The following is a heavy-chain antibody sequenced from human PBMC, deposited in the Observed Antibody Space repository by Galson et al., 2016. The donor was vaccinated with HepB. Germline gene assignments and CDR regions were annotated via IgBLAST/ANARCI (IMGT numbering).Heavy chain of an antibody. D-gene: IGHD1-26*01. J-gene: IGHJ3*02. Sequence: SVKVSCKASGGTFSSYAFSWVRQAPGQGLEWVGGIIPIFGTTKYAHKFQGRVTITADESTSTAYMELGSLRSEDTAVYYCARGGARGGSYLLDACDIWGQGTMVIVSA. CDR1: GGTFSSYA. CDR2: IIPIFGTT. CDR3: ARGGARGGSYLLDACDI. V-gene: IGHV1-69*13.